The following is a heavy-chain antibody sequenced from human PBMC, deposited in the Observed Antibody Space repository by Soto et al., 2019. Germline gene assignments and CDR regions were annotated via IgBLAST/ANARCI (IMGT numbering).Heavy chain of an antibody. J-gene: IGHJ4*02. V-gene: IGHV1-18*01. CDR3: ARDSRRYCSSTSCHLGY. CDR2: ISDYNGNT. D-gene: IGHD2-2*01. CDR1: GYTFTGYG. Sequence: QVQLVQSGAEVKKPGASVKVSCKASGYTFTGYGITWVRQAPGQGLEWMGWISDYNGNTQYAQKLHGRVTLTTDTSTSTAYIDLRLLSSDDTAVYYCARDSRRYCSSTSCHLGYWGQGTLVTVSS.